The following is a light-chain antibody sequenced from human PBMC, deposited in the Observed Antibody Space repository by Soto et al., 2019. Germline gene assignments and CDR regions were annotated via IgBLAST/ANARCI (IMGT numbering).Light chain of an antibody. V-gene: IGLV2-14*01. CDR3: SSYTSSSTQV. CDR2: DVS. J-gene: IGLJ1*01. Sequence: QSVLTQPASVSGSPGQSITIPCTGTSSDVGGYNFVSWYQQYPGKAPKLMIYDVSDRPSGVSNRFSGSKSANTASLTISGLQAEDEADYYCSSYTSSSTQVFGTGTKVTVL. CDR1: SSDVGGYNF.